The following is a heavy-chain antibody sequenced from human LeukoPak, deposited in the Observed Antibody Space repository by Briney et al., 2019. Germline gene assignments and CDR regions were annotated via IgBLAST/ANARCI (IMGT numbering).Heavy chain of an antibody. Sequence: GGSLRLSCAASGFTFSSYWMHWVRQAPGKGLEWVSVIYSGGSTYYAHSVKGRFTISRDNSKNTLYLQMNSLRAEDTAVYYCARDFFGARDYWGQGTLVTVSS. V-gene: IGHV3-53*01. CDR1: GFTFSSYW. J-gene: IGHJ4*02. CDR2: IYSGGST. CDR3: ARDFFGARDY. D-gene: IGHD3-10*01.